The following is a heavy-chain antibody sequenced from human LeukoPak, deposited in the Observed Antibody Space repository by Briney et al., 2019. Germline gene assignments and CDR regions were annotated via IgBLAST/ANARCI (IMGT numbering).Heavy chain of an antibody. CDR3: ARGSRFDY. J-gene: IGHJ4*02. Sequence: GGSLRLSCAASGFKFTSYSMNWVRQAPGKGLEWISYISSSGSPIYYADSVNGRFTISRDNAKKSSDLQMTNLTAKDTAVYFCARGSRFDYWGQGAPVTVSS. V-gene: IGHV3-48*04. CDR2: ISSSGSPI. CDR1: GFKFTSYS.